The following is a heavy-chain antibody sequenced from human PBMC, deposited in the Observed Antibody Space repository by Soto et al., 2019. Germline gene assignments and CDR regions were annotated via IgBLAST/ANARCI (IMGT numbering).Heavy chain of an antibody. D-gene: IGHD4-17*01. J-gene: IGHJ3*02. Sequence: EVQLVESGGGLVQPGGSLRLSCAASGFTFSSYDMHWVRQATGKGLEWVSAIGTAGDTYYPGSVKGRFTISRENAKHSLYLQMNSLRAGDTAVYYCARADYGDYPDAFDIWGQGTMVTVSS. V-gene: IGHV3-13*01. CDR3: ARADYGDYPDAFDI. CDR2: IGTAGDT. CDR1: GFTFSSYD.